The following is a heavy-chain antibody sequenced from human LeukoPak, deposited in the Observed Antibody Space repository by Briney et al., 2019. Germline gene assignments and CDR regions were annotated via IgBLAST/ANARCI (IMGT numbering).Heavy chain of an antibody. CDR3: ARLSDTST. J-gene: IGHJ5*02. V-gene: IGHV5-51*01. CDR2: IYPGDTNS. CDR1: GPSQSYFW. D-gene: IGHD5-18*01. Sequence: ESLQLSCQGAGPSQSYFWIASARQMHGKGLECNEHIYPGDTNSRYSPSFQGQITISADTSLAPASLLWSSVKASDTAMYSCARLSDTSTWGQGTLVTVSS.